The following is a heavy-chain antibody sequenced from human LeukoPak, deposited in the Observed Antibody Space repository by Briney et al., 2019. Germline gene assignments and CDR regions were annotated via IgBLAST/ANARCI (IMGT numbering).Heavy chain of an antibody. V-gene: IGHV3-23*01. CDR1: GFTFSSYA. CDR3: AKEGNYDILTGAPSFDY. D-gene: IGHD3-9*01. Sequence: GGSLRLSCAASGFTFSSYAMSWVRQAPGKGLEWVSAISGSGGSTYYADSVKGRFTISRDNSKNTLYLQMNSLRAEDTAVYYCAKEGNYDILTGAPSFDYWGQGTLVTVSS. CDR2: ISGSGGST. J-gene: IGHJ4*02.